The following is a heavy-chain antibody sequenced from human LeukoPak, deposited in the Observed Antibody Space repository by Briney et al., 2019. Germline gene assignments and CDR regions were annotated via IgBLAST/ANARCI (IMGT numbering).Heavy chain of an antibody. J-gene: IGHJ4*02. CDR3: ARGHTSGWSNFDC. Sequence: GGSLRLSCAASGFTFNTYAMTWVRQAPGQGLEWVSSISGNSAFIYYADSVRGRFTISRDNAKNSLYLQMSSLRAEDTAVYYCARGHTSGWSNFDCWGLGTLVTVSS. D-gene: IGHD6-19*01. CDR1: GFTFNTYA. V-gene: IGHV3-21*01. CDR2: ISGNSAFI.